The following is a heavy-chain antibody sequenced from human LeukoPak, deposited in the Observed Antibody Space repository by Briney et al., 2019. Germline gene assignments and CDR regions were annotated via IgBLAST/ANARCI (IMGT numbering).Heavy chain of an antibody. Sequence: SETLSLTCTVSGYSISSGYYWGWIRQPPGKGLEWIGSIYHSGSTYYNPSLKSRVTVSVDTSKNQFSLRLSSVTAADTAVYYCARVCSSGRCCDQWGQGTLVTVSS. CDR3: ARVCSSGRCCDQ. J-gene: IGHJ4*02. CDR2: IYHSGST. CDR1: GYSISSGYY. V-gene: IGHV4-38-2*02. D-gene: IGHD2-15*01.